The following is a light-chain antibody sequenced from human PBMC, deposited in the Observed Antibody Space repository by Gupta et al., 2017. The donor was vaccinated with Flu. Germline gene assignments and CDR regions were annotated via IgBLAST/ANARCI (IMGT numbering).Light chain of an antibody. V-gene: IGLV3-21*02. Sequence: SYLLSPPPSVSVAPVQTARITCGGNNIGSKSVHWYQQKPGQAPVMVVYDDSDRPSGIPERFSSSNSGNTATLTISRVEAGDEADYYCQVWDSNNDHGVFGGGTKLTVL. CDR2: DDS. J-gene: IGLJ3*02. CDR3: QVWDSNNDHGV. CDR1: NIGSKS.